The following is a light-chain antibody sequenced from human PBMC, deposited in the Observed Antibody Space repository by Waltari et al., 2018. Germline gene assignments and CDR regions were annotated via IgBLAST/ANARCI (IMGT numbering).Light chain of an antibody. J-gene: IGLJ2*01. CDR1: SSDIGSYNY. V-gene: IGLV2-14*01. CDR2: EVT. CDR3: SSYTRRTSVV. Sequence: QSALTQPASVSGSPGQSLTISCTGTSSDIGSYNYVPWYQQHPGAAPKLIIYEVTNRPSGVSNRFSGSQSGNTASLTISGLQAEDEADYYCSSYTRRTSVVFGGGTKLTVL.